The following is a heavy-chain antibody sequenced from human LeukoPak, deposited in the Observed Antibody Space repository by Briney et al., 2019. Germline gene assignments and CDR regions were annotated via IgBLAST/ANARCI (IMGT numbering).Heavy chain of an antibody. Sequence: PSETLSLTCAVYGGSFSSFHWSWIRQPPGKELEWIGEIRHTGQTNYNPSLKSRVTISVDTSKNQFSLNMSSVTAADTAVYYCARRVQWLVLTKMSYFVYWGQGTLVTVSS. V-gene: IGHV4-34*01. D-gene: IGHD6-19*01. CDR2: IRHTGQT. CDR1: GGSFSSFH. CDR3: ARRVQWLVLTKMSYFVY. J-gene: IGHJ4*02.